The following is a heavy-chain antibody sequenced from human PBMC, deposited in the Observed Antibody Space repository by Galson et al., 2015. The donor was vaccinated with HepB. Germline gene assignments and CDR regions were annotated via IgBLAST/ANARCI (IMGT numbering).Heavy chain of an antibody. D-gene: IGHD2-2*01. CDR3: AKDHEDIVVVPAASLGYFQH. Sequence: SLRLSCAASGFTFSSYGMHWVRQAPGKGLEWVAVISYDGSNKYYADSVKGRFTISRDNSKNTLYLQMNSLRAEDTAVYYCAKDHEDIVVVPAASLGYFQHWGQGTLVTVSS. CDR2: ISYDGSNK. J-gene: IGHJ1*01. V-gene: IGHV3-30*18. CDR1: GFTFSSYG.